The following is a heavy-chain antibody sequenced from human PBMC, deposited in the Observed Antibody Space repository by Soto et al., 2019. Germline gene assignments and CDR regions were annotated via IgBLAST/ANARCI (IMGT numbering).Heavy chain of an antibody. CDR2: IYYSGST. D-gene: IGHD6-13*01. CDR1: GGSISSYY. V-gene: IGHV4-59*01. J-gene: IGHJ3*02. Sequence: LSLTCTVSGGSISSYYWSWIRQPPGKGLEWIGYIYYSGSTNYNPSLKSRVTISVDTSKNQFSLKLSSVTAADTAVYYCARSYQKGRGYSSSWYFAFDIWGQGTMVTVSS. CDR3: ARSYQKGRGYSSSWYFAFDI.